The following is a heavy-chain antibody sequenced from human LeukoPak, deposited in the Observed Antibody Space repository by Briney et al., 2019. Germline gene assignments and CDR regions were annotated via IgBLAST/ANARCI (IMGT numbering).Heavy chain of an antibody. CDR3: ARVGSGSFDY. J-gene: IGHJ4*02. Sequence: RSETLSLTCTVSGGSISTYYWSWIRQPPGRGLEWIGYIYYSGNTNCNPSLKSRVTISIDTSKNQFSLKLSSVTAADTAVYYCARVGSGSFDYWGQGTLVTVSS. V-gene: IGHV4-59*01. CDR1: GGSISTYY. CDR2: IYYSGNT. D-gene: IGHD3-10*01.